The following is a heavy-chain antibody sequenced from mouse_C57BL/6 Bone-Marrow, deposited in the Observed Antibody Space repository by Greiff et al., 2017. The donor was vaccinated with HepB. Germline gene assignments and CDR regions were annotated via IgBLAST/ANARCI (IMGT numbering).Heavy chain of an antibody. CDR3: ARSYKAWFAY. V-gene: IGHV5-6*01. CDR2: ISSGGSYT. J-gene: IGHJ3*01. Sequence: EVKLVESGGDLVKPGGSLKLSCAASGFTFSSYGMSWVRQTPDKRLEWVATISSGGSYTYYPDSVKGRFTISRDNAKNTLYLQMSHLKSEDTAMYYCARSYKAWFAYWGQGTLVTVSA. CDR1: GFTFSSYG. D-gene: IGHD1-3*01.